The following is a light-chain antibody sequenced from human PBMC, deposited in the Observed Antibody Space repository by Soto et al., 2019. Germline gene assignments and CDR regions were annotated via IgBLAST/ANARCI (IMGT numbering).Light chain of an antibody. CDR2: EAT. CDR3: SLYASSNTFM. J-gene: IGLJ3*02. Sequence: QSALTQPASVSGSPGQXXTISCTGTSSAIGRYNLVSWYQQHPGKPPKLMIYEATKRPSGVSNRFSGSKSGNTASLTISGLQAEDEADYYCSLYASSNTFMFGGGTKLTVL. CDR1: SSAIGRYNL. V-gene: IGLV2-23*02.